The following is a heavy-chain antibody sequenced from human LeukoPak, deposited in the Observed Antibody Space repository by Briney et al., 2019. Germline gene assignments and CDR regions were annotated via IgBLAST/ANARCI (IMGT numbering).Heavy chain of an antibody. CDR2: IYYSGST. Sequence: PSETLSLTCTVSGGSISSYYWSWIRQPPGKGLEWIGYIYYSGSTNYNPSLKSRVTISVDTSKNQFSLKLSSVTAADTAVYYCARDYDYVWGSNAGPLGYWGQGTLVTVSS. D-gene: IGHD3-16*01. CDR1: GGSISSYY. CDR3: ARDYDYVWGSNAGPLGY. J-gene: IGHJ4*02. V-gene: IGHV4-59*01.